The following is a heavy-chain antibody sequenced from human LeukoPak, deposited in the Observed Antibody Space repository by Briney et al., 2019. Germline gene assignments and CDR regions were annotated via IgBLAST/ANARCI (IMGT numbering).Heavy chain of an antibody. Sequence: GGSLRLSCAASGFTFSSYSMNWVRQAPGKGLEWLSYITGGSSTITYYADSVKGRFTISRDNSKNTLYLQMNSLRAEDTAVYYCAKAGHGGDYDQFDYWGQGTLVTVSS. V-gene: IGHV3-48*01. J-gene: IGHJ4*02. CDR2: ITGGSSTIT. CDR3: AKAGHGGDYDQFDY. D-gene: IGHD2-21*02. CDR1: GFTFSSYS.